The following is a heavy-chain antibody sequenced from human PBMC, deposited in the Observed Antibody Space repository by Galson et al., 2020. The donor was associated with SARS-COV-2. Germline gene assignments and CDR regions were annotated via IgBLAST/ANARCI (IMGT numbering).Heavy chain of an antibody. J-gene: IGHJ4*02. D-gene: IGHD3-3*01. CDR3: AKVVTIFGVVLY. Sequence: GGSLRLSCAASGFTFSSSAMSWVRQAPGKGLEWVSAISGSGGSTYYADSVKGRFTISRDNSKNTLYLQMNSLRAEDTAVYYCAKVVTIFGVVLYWGQGTLVTVSS. CDR2: ISGSGGST. CDR1: GFTFSSSA. V-gene: IGHV3-23*01.